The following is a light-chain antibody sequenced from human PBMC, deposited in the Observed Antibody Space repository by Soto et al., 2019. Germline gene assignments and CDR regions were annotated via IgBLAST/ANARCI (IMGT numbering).Light chain of an antibody. CDR1: QSPLHSDGYNY. J-gene: IGKJ1*01. V-gene: IGKV2-28*01. Sequence: DIVMTQSPLSLPVTPGEPASISCRSSQSPLHSDGYNYLDWYLQKPGQSPQLLIYLGSNRASGVPDRFSGSGSGTDFTLKISRVEAEDGRVYYCMQSLQTPRTFGQGTKVEIK. CDR2: LGS. CDR3: MQSLQTPRT.